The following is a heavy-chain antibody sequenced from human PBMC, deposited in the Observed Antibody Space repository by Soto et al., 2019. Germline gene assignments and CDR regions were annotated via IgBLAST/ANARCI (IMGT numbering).Heavy chain of an antibody. D-gene: IGHD3-22*01. CDR1: GYTFTSYY. J-gene: IGHJ3*02. Sequence: GAPVKVSCKASGYTFTSYYMHWVRQAPGQGLEWMGIINPSGGSTSYAQKFQGRVTMTRDTSTSTVYMELSSLRSEDTAVYYCARGLEWLLPHDAFDIWGQGTMVTVSS. CDR2: INPSGGST. CDR3: ARGLEWLLPHDAFDI. V-gene: IGHV1-46*01.